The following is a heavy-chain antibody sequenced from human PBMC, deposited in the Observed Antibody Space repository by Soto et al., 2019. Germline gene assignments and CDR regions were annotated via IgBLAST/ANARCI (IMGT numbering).Heavy chain of an antibody. J-gene: IGHJ4*02. D-gene: IGHD2-8*01. V-gene: IGHV3-9*01. CDR1: GFRFEQYV. CDR3: LKDAPNGSIDD. CDR2: VSPTGDTV. Sequence: VQVVASGGGLVQPGRSLRLSCAVSGFRFEQYVMHWVRQAPGKGLECVSTVSPTGDTVAYAASVEGRFTVSRDNAKNSLSLPMNSLNADDTAFYYCLKDAPNGSIDDWGQGTLVTVSS.